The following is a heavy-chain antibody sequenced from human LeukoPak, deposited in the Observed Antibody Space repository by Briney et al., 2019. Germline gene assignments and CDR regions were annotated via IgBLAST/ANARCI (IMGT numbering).Heavy chain of an antibody. D-gene: IGHD6-13*01. CDR1: GFTFTSSA. CDR3: AADRSSWYQFDY. J-gene: IGHJ4*02. V-gene: IGHV1-58*01. Sequence: SVKVSCKASGFTFTSSAVQWVRQARGQRLEXXXWIVVGSGNTNYAQKFQERVTITRDMSTSTAYMELSSLRSEDTAVYYCAADRSSWYQFDYWGQGTLVTVSS. CDR2: IVVGSGNT.